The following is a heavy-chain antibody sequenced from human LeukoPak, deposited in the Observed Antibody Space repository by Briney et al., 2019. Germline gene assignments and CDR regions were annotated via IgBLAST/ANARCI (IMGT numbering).Heavy chain of an antibody. CDR3: ARQITGTTFYYYYYMDV. CDR2: IYYSGST. V-gene: IGHV4-59*08. J-gene: IGHJ6*03. CDR1: GGSISSYY. Sequence: SETLSLTCTVSGGSISSYYWSWIRQPPGKGLEWIGYIYYSGSTNYNPSLKSRVTISVDTSKNQFSLKLSSVTAADTAVYYCARQITGTTFYYYYYMDVWGKGTTVTVSS. D-gene: IGHD1-7*01.